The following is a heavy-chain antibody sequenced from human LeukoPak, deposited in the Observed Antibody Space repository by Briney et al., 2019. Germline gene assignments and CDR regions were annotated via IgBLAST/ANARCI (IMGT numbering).Heavy chain of an antibody. CDR2: ISYDGSNK. D-gene: IGHD3-3*01. Sequence: PGGSLRLSCAASGFTFRSYAMHWVRQAPGKGLEWVAVISYDGSNKYYADSVKGRFTISRDNSKNTLYLQMNSLRAEDTAVYYCAREATYYDFWSGAYYFDYWGQGTLVTVSS. J-gene: IGHJ4*02. V-gene: IGHV3-30-3*01. CDR3: AREATYYDFWSGAYYFDY. CDR1: GFTFRSYA.